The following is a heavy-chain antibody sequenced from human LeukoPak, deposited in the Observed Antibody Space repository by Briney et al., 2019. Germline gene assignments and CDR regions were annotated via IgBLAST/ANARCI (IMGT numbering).Heavy chain of an antibody. V-gene: IGHV4-34*01. CDR2: INHSGST. D-gene: IGHD4-23*01. CDR3: ATFDYGGAEYFQH. J-gene: IGHJ1*01. CDR1: GGSFSGYY. Sequence: PSETLSLTCAVYGGSFSGYYWSWIRQPPGKGLEWIGEINHSGSTNYNPSLKSRVTISVDTSKNQFSLKLSSVTAADTAVYYCATFDYGGAEYFQHWGQGTLVTVSS.